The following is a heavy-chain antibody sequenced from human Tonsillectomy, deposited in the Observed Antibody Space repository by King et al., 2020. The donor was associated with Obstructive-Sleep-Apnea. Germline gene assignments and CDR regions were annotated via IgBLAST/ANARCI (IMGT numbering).Heavy chain of an antibody. CDR1: GFTVSSNY. CDR2: IFSGGSK. CDR3: ARDVQIAARGN. J-gene: IGHJ4*02. V-gene: IGHV3-66*01. Sequence: VQLVESGGGLVPPGGSLRLSCAASGFTVSSNYVSWGRQAPGRGLGGVSVIFSGGSKYYADSVKGRFTISRDNSKNTLYLQMDSLRAEDTAVYYCARDVQIAARGNWGQGTLVTVSS. D-gene: IGHD6-6*01.